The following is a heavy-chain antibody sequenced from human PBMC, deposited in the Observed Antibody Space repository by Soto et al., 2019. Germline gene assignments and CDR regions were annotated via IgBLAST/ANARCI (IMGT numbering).Heavy chain of an antibody. CDR1: GGTFSNDA. J-gene: IGHJ6*02. CDR2: IIPIYGTT. V-gene: IGHV1-69*01. D-gene: IGHD7-27*01. CDR3: ARDGMGTIVGRMDV. Sequence: QVQLVQSGAEVKNHGSSVKVSCKTSGGTFSNDAISWVRQAPGQGLEWMGGIIPIYGTTHYAQKFQDRVKLTADESTGTAYMELSSLRSEDTGVYYCARDGMGTIVGRMDVWGQGTTVTVSS.